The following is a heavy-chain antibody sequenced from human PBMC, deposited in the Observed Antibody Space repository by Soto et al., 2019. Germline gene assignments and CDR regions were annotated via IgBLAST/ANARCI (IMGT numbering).Heavy chain of an antibody. D-gene: IGHD6-13*01. J-gene: IGHJ4*02. CDR3: AKDRSSSWSFDY. CDR1: VFTFSSNG. CDR2: ISYDESSK. V-gene: IGHV3-30*18. Sequence: PGGSLRLSCAASVFTFSSNGMHWVRQAPGKGLEWMAMISYDESSKYYADSVKGRFTISRDNSKNTLYLQMDSLRAEDTALYYCAKDRSSSWSFDYWGQGTLVTVSS.